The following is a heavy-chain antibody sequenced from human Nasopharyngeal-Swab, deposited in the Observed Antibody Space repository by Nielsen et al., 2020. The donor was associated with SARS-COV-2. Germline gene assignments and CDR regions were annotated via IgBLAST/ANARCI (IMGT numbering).Heavy chain of an antibody. Sequence: GESLKISCAASGFTFSDYYMSWIRQAPGKGLEWLSYISSSSSYTNYADSVKGRFTISRDNAKNSLYLQMNSLRAEDTAVYYCARDGLDYDFWSAYFMDVWGQGTTVTVSS. CDR2: ISSSSSYT. V-gene: IGHV3-11*06. J-gene: IGHJ6*02. CDR3: ARDGLDYDFWSAYFMDV. CDR1: GFTFSDYY. D-gene: IGHD3-3*01.